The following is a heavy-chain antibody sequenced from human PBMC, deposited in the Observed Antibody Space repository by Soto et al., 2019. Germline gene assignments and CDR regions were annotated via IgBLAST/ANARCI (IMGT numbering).Heavy chain of an antibody. CDR2: ISSSSSYI. V-gene: IGHV3-21*01. J-gene: IGHJ5*02. CDR1: GFTFTSYS. CDR3: ARERSCSGGSCPNWFDP. D-gene: IGHD2-15*01. Sequence: GGSLRLSCAASGFTFTSYSMNWVRQAPGKGLEWVSSISSSSSYIYYADSVKGRFTISRDNAKNSLYLQMNSLRAEDTAVYYCARERSCSGGSCPNWFDPWGQGTLVTVSS.